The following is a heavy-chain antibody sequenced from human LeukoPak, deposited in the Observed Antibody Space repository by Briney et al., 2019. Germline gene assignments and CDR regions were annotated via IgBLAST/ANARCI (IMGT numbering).Heavy chain of an antibody. CDR2: ISYDGSNK. Sequence: TGGSLRLSCAASGFTFSSYAMHWVRQAPGKGLEWVAVISYDGSNKYYADSVKGRFTISRDNSKNTLYLRMNSLRAEDTAVYYCARTERYCSSTSCYTWGQGTLVTVSS. CDR1: GFTFSSYA. CDR3: ARTERYCSSTSCYT. D-gene: IGHD2-2*02. V-gene: IGHV3-30-3*01. J-gene: IGHJ4*02.